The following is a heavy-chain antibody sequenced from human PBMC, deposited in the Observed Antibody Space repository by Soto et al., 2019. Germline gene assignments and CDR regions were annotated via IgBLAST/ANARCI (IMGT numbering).Heavy chain of an antibody. CDR1: GFTVSSNY. CDR3: AREGPYDYEAY. V-gene: IGHV3-53*01. D-gene: IGHD4-17*01. J-gene: IGHJ4*02. Sequence: GGSLRLSCAASGFTVSSNYMSWVRQAPGKGLEWVSVIYSGGSTYYADSVKGRFTISRDNSKNTLYLQMNSLRAEDTAVYYSAREGPYDYEAYWGQGTLVTVSS. CDR2: IYSGGST.